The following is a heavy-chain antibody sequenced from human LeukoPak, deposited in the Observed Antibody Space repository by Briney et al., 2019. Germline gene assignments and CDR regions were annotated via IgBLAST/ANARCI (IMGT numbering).Heavy chain of an antibody. CDR1: GFTFSSYE. V-gene: IGHV3-48*03. CDR2: ISSSGSTI. CDR3: AKGETVEMATMGGDY. D-gene: IGHD5-24*01. Sequence: GGSLRLSCAASGFTFSSYEMNWVRQAPGKGLEWVSYISSSGSTIYYADSVKGRFTISRDNAKNSLYLQMNSLRAEDTAVYYCAKGETVEMATMGGDYRGQGTLVTVSS. J-gene: IGHJ4*02.